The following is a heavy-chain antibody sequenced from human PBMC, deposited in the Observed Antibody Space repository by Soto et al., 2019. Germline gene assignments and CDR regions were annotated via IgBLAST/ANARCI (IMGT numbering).Heavy chain of an antibody. D-gene: IGHD2-15*01. CDR2: ISAYNGNT. CDR3: ARDVVDGPGGDAFDI. Sequence: ASVKVSCKASGYTFTSYGISWVRQAPGQGLEWVGWISAYNGNTNYAQKLQGRVTMTTDTSTSTAYMELRSLRSDDTAVYYCARDVVDGPGGDAFDIWGQGTMVTVSS. V-gene: IGHV1-18*01. J-gene: IGHJ3*02. CDR1: GYTFTSYG.